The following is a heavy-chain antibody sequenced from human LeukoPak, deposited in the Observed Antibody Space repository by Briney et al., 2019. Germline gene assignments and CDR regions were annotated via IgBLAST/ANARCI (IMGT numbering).Heavy chain of an antibody. D-gene: IGHD5-18*01. V-gene: IGHV1-2*02. CDR2: IDPKRGST. Sequence: GASVKVSCKASGYTFTDYHIHWVRQAPGQGLEWMGWIDPKRGSTKYLQNFQGRVALTRDTSITTVYMELSSLTADDTAVYYCARDETASPLNSFDYWGQGTLVTVSS. CDR3: ARDETASPLNSFDY. CDR1: GYTFTDYH. J-gene: IGHJ4*02.